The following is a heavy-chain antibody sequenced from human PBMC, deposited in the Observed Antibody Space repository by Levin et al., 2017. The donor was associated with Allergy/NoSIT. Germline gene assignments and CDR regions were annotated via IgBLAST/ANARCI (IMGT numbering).Heavy chain of an antibody. CDR2: ISFDGKNT. CDR3: ANLAAAGAYNYDYMDV. Sequence: GGSLRLSCAASGFTFSSYGMHWVRQAPGKGLEWVAVISFDGKNTYYADSVKGRFTISRDNSQHTLYLQMISLRAEDTAVYYCANLAAAGAYNYDYMDVWGEGTPVTVSS. D-gene: IGHD6-13*01. V-gene: IGHV3-30*18. J-gene: IGHJ6*03. CDR1: GFTFSSYG.